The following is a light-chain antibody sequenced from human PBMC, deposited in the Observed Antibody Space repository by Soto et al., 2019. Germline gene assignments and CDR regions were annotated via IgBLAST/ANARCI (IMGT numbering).Light chain of an antibody. CDR2: KAS. CDR3: QHYNSYSEA. V-gene: IGKV1-5*03. Sequence: IQMTQSPSSLSASKGDRVTITCRASQTISSWLAWYQQKPGKAPKLLIYKASTLKSGVPSRFSGSGSGTECTLTISSLQPDDVATYYCQHYNSYSEAFGQGTKVDIK. J-gene: IGKJ1*01. CDR1: QTISSW.